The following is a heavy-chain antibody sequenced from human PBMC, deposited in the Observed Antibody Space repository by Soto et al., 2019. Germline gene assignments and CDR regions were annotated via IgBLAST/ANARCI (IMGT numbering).Heavy chain of an antibody. Sequence: QVQLVESGGGVVQPGRSLRLSCAASGFTFSSYAMHWVRQAPGKGLEWVAVISYDGSNKYYADSVKGRFTISRDNSKNTLYLQMTSLRAEDKAVYYCARDEGALHIVVVTAIDYWGQGTLVTVSS. D-gene: IGHD2-21*02. CDR1: GFTFSSYA. V-gene: IGHV3-30-3*01. J-gene: IGHJ4*02. CDR3: ARDEGALHIVVVTAIDY. CDR2: ISYDGSNK.